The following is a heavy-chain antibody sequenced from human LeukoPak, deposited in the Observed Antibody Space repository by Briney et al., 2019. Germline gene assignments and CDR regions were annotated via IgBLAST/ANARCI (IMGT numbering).Heavy chain of an antibody. CDR3: AREAVSEDTAMVSYFDY. D-gene: IGHD5-18*01. CDR1: GGSISSGGHY. J-gene: IGHJ4*02. V-gene: IGHV4-30-2*01. Sequence: SETLSLTCTVSGGSISSGGHYWSWLRHPPGKGLEWIGYIYHTGVTYFNPSLKCRVTISVDRSKNQFSLKLSSVTVADTAFYYCAREAVSEDTAMVSYFDYWGQGTLVTVSS. CDR2: IYHTGVT.